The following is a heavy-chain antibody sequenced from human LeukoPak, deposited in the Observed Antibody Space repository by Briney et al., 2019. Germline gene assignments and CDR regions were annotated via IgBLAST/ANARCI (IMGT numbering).Heavy chain of an antibody. V-gene: IGHV4-34*01. CDR2: INHSGST. Sequence: SETLSLTCAVYGGSFSGYYWSWIRQPPGKGLEWIGEINHSGSTNYNPSLKSRVTISVDTSKNQFSLKLSSVTAADTAVYYCATTGYNVYDYWGQGTLVTVSS. D-gene: IGHD3-9*01. J-gene: IGHJ4*02. CDR1: GGSFSGYY. CDR3: ATTGYNVYDY.